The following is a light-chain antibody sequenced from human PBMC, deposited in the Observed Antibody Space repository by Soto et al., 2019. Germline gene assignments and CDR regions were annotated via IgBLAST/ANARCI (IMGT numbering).Light chain of an antibody. Sequence: NLMLSQPHSVSESPGKTVTISCTRSSGNIASYYVQWYQQRPGSAPTTVIYEDSQRPSGVPDRFSGSIDSSSSSASLTISGLKTEDEADYYCQSYDSSTVVFGGGTKLTVL. CDR3: QSYDSSTVV. V-gene: IGLV6-57*04. CDR2: EDS. CDR1: SGNIASYY. J-gene: IGLJ2*01.